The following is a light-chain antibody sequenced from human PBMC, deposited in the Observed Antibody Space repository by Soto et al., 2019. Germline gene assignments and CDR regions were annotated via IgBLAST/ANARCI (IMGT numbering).Light chain of an antibody. CDR3: QHLNSYPRT. CDR2: AAS. Sequence: DIQLTQSPSFLSASVGDRVTITCRASQGISSYLAWYQQKPGKAPKLLIYAASTLQSGVPSRFSGSGSGTESTLTISSLQPEDFATYYCQHLNSYPRTFGQGTKVEIK. CDR1: QGISSY. V-gene: IGKV1-9*01. J-gene: IGKJ1*01.